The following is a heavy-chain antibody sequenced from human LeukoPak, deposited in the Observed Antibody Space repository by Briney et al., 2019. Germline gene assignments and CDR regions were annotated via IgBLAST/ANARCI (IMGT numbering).Heavy chain of an antibody. D-gene: IGHD3-9*01. CDR3: ARAGRGDILTGYYSYYFDY. J-gene: IGHJ4*02. Sequence: SETLSLTCTVSGGSISSSSYYWGWIRQPPGKGLEWIGSIYYSGSTYYNPSLKSRVTISVDTYKNQFSLKLSSVTAADTAVYYCARAGRGDILTGYYSYYFDYWGQGTLVTVSS. V-gene: IGHV4-39*07. CDR2: IYYSGST. CDR1: GGSISSSSYY.